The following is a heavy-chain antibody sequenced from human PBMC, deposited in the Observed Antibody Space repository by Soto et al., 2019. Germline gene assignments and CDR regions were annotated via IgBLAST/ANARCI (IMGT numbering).Heavy chain of an antibody. CDR2: IYWDDAK. V-gene: IGHV2-5*02. D-gene: IGHD2-15*01. Sequence: GLDLEWLALIYWDDAKRYNSSLKSRVTITKDTSTNEVVLTLTNVDPLDTGTYYCAHKGGRGAGMDVWGQGTTVTVSS. J-gene: IGHJ6*02. CDR3: AHKGGRGAGMDV.